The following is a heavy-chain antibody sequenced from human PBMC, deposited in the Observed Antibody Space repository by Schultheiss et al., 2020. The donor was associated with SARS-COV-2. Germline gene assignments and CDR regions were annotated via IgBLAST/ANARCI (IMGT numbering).Heavy chain of an antibody. CDR1: GFTFSSYA. V-gene: IGHV3-23*01. CDR3: ARWGGNWNYGDDAFDI. CDR2: ISGSGGST. D-gene: IGHD1-7*01. J-gene: IGHJ3*02. Sequence: GGSLRLSCAASGFTFSSYAMSWVRQAPGKGLEWVSAISGSGGSTYYADSVKGRFTISRDNSKNTLYLQMNSLRAEDTAVYYCARWGGNWNYGDDAFDIWGQGTMVTVSS.